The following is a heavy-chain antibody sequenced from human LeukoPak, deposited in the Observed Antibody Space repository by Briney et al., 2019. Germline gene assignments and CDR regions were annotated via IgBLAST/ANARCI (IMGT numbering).Heavy chain of an antibody. Sequence: GGSLRLSCAASEFTFSIYWMSWVRKAPGQGLELVANIQENGNEKSYVDAVKGRFTISRDNAKNSLYLQMNSLRAEDTAVYYGARRGVDGALDYWGQGTLVTVSS. V-gene: IGHV3-7*01. CDR3: ARRGVDGALDY. J-gene: IGHJ4*02. CDR2: IQENGNEK. D-gene: IGHD5-24*01. CDR1: EFTFSIYW.